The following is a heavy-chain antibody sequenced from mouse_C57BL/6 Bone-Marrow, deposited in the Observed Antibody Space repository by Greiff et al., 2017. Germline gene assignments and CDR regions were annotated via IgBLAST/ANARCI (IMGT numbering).Heavy chain of an antibody. D-gene: IGHD1-1*01. V-gene: IGHV1-74*01. J-gene: IGHJ3*01. CDR1: GYTFTSYW. Sequence: QVQLQQPGAELVKPGASVKVSCKASGYTFTSYWMHWVKQRPGQGLEWIGRIHPSDSDTNYNQKFKGKATLTVDKSSSTAYMQLSSLTSEDSAVYYCARGITTGVAPFAYWGQGTLVTVSA. CDR3: ARGITTGVAPFAY. CDR2: IHPSDSDT.